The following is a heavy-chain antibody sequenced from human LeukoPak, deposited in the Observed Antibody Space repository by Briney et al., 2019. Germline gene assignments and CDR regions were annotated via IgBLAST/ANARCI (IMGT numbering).Heavy chain of an antibody. CDR2: TYHSGTTYSGST. V-gene: IGHV4-39*07. CDR3: ARAGGYGLIDY. CDR1: GGSISSSSYY. D-gene: IGHD5-18*01. J-gene: IGHJ4*02. Sequence: PSETLSLTCTVSGGSISSSSYYWGWIRQPPGKGLEWIGSTYHSGTTYSGSTYYNPSLKSRVTISLDTSKNQFSLKVGSMTAADTAVYYCARAGGYGLIDYWGQGTMVTVSS.